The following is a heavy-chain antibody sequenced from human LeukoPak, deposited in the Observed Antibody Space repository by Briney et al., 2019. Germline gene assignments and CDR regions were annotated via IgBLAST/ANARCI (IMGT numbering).Heavy chain of an antibody. CDR1: GFIFSDAW. CDR3: STNQALDI. V-gene: IGHV3-15*01. CDR2: IKRKADGGPT. J-gene: IGHJ3*02. Sequence: PGGSLRLSCAASGFIFSDAWMTWVRQAPGKGLEWVGRIKRKADGGPTDYAAPVKGRFTISRDDSKNTLYLQMNSLKIEDIAVYFCSTNQALDIWGQGTKVTVSS.